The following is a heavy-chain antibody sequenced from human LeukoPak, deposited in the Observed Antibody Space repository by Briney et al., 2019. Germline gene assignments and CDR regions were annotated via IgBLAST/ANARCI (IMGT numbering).Heavy chain of an antibody. CDR2: IYTCGST. CDR1: GGSISSYY. D-gene: IGHD5-12*01. Sequence: SETLSLTCTVSGGSISSYYWSWIRQPAGKGLEWIGRIYTCGSTNYNPSLKSRVTMSVDTSKNQFSLKLSSVTAADTAVYYCAREGGYDLITYYFDYWGQGTLVTVSS. CDR3: AREGGYDLITYYFDY. J-gene: IGHJ4*02. V-gene: IGHV4-4*07.